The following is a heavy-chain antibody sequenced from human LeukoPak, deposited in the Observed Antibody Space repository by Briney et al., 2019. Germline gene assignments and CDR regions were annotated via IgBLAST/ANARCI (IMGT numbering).Heavy chain of an antibody. V-gene: IGHV1-2*02. J-gene: IGHJ4*02. CDR3: AREYPCGGDCPGNY. Sequence: ASVKVSCKASGYTFTAYYMHWVRQAPGQGLEWMGWINPNSGGTNYAQKFQGRVTMTRDTSISTAYMELSRLRSDDTAVYYCAREYPCGGDCPGNYWGQGTLVTVSS. D-gene: IGHD2-21*02. CDR2: INPNSGGT. CDR1: GYTFTAYY.